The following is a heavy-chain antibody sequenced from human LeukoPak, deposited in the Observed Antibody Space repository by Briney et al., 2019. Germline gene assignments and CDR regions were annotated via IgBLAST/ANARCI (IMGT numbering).Heavy chain of an antibody. CDR1: GFTFRTSW. D-gene: IGHD5-12*01. CDR2: INSDGSTT. CDR3: VRAIVYSAYDYLGY. Sequence: GGSLRLSCAASGFTFRTSWMHWVRQAPGKGLVWVSRINSDGSTTNYADSVKGRFTISRDNAKNTLYLQMNGPRAEDTAVYYCVRAIVYSAYDYLGYWGQGGLVTVSS. V-gene: IGHV3-74*01. J-gene: IGHJ4*02.